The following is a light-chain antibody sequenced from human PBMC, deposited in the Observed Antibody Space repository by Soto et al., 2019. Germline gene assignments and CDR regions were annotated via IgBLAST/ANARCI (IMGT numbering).Light chain of an antibody. Sequence: EIVLTQSPGTLSLSPGERATLSCRASQSVFNNNLAWYQKKPGQAPRLLMFGASSRATGIPDRFSGSGSGTDFTLTISRLEPEDFAIYHCQQYGGSPRTFGQGTKLEIK. CDR3: QQYGGSPRT. CDR2: GAS. V-gene: IGKV3-20*01. CDR1: QSVFNNN. J-gene: IGKJ2*01.